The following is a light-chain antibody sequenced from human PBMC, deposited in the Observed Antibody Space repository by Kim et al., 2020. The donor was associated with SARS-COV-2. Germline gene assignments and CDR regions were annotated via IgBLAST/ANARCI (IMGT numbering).Light chain of an antibody. V-gene: IGLV2-11*01. Sequence: GQSVTNSCTGTSSDVANYNYVSWYQRHPGKAPKLMVYGVTKRPSGVPDRFSGSKSGYTASLTISGLQAEDEADYYCCSYAGSNTWVFGGGTKLTVL. J-gene: IGLJ3*02. CDR3: CSYAGSNTWV. CDR2: GVT. CDR1: SSDVANYNY.